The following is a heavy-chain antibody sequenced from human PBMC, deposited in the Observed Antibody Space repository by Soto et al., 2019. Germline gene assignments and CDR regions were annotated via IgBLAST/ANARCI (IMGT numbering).Heavy chain of an antibody. V-gene: IGHV3-15*07. CDR2: IKIKRDGGTA. CDR1: GFSLSDAW. CDR3: TTEGGYSGSYWGLSY. D-gene: IGHD1-26*01. J-gene: IGHJ4*02. Sequence: EVQLVESGGGLVKPGGSLRLSCEVSGFSLSDAWMNWVRQAPGKGLGWVGRIKIKRDGGTAEYAATMKGRFTISRDYSKNTLYLEMNSLKIEDTAVYYCTTEGGYSGSYWGLSYWGQGTLVTVSS.